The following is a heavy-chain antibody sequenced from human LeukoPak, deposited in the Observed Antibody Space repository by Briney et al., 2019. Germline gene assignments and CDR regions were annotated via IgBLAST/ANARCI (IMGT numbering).Heavy chain of an antibody. CDR1: GFTFSSYA. CDR3: AKDRSHDYVWGSYPQVSDAFDI. D-gene: IGHD3-16*02. J-gene: IGHJ3*02. Sequence: GGSLRLSCAASGFTFSSYAMSWVRQAPGKGLEWVAAISGSGCSTYYADSAKGRFTISRDNSKNTLYLQMNSMRAEDTAVYYCAKDRSHDYVWGSYPQVSDAFDIWGQGTMVTVSS. V-gene: IGHV3-23*01. CDR2: ISGSGCST.